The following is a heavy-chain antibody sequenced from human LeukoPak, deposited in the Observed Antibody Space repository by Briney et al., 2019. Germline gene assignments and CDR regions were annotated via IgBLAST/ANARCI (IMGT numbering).Heavy chain of an antibody. V-gene: IGHV3-48*01. CDR2: MSRSGNII. CDR3: ARDVYYGSGSPRLDY. CDR1: GFTFSDYN. J-gene: IGHJ4*02. D-gene: IGHD3-10*01. Sequence: PGGSLRLSCATSGFTFSDYNMNWVRQVPGKGLESVSYMSRSGNIIYYADSVKGRFTISRDNAKNSLYLQMNSLRVEDTGVYYCARDVYYGSGSPRLDYWGQGTLVTASS.